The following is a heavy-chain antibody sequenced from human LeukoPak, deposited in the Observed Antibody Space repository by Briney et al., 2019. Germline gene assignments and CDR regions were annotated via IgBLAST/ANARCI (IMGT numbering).Heavy chain of an antibody. CDR2: INHSGST. Sequence: SETLSLTCAVYGGSFSGYYWSWIRQPPGKGLEWIGEINHSGSTNYNPSLKSRVTISVDTSKNQFSLKLSSVTAADTAVYYCARGRDYGDKGFDPWGQGTLATVSS. D-gene: IGHD4-17*01. J-gene: IGHJ5*02. CDR3: ARGRDYGDKGFDP. V-gene: IGHV4-34*01. CDR1: GGSFSGYY.